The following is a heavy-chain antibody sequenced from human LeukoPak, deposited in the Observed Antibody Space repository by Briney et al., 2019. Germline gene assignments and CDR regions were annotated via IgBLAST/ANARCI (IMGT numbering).Heavy chain of an antibody. CDR3: AKVKGDSSGYSDDYYFDY. CDR2: ISDYNGKR. J-gene: IGHJ4*02. Sequence: ASVKVSCKASGYTFISYGISWMGQAPGQGVEGMGWISDYNGKRNYAQKFQGRVTMNTDTSKRTAYMEMRGQREGDTAAYYCAKVKGDSSGYSDDYYFDYWGQGTLVTVSS. V-gene: IGHV1-18*01. D-gene: IGHD3-22*01. CDR1: GYTFISYG.